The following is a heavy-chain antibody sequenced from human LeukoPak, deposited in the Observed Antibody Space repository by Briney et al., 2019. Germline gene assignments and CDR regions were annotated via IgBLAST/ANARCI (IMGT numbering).Heavy chain of an antibody. D-gene: IGHD6-13*01. CDR1: GGSISSGGYS. Sequence: SETLSLTCAVSGGSISSGGYSWSWIRQPPGKGLEWIGYIYHSGSTYYNPSLKSRVTISVDTSKNQFSLKLSSVTAADTAVYYCARVPDLYSSSWYGWFDPWGQGTLVTVSS. CDR2: IYHSGST. CDR3: ARVPDLYSSSWYGWFDP. V-gene: IGHV4-30-2*05. J-gene: IGHJ5*02.